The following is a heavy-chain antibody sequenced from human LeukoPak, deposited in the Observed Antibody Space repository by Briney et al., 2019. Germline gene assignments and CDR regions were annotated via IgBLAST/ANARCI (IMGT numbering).Heavy chain of an antibody. CDR2: IKNSGGSK. D-gene: IGHD4-17*01. CDR1: GFAFSSYV. Sequence: GGSLRLSCAPSGFAFSSYVMSWVRQAPGKGLEWVSSIKNSGGSKYYADSVRGRFTISRDNSKDTLYLQMNSLRVEDTAVYYCARGYDGDNADPCYWAQGTLVTVSS. CDR3: ARGYDGDNADPCY. V-gene: IGHV3-23*01. J-gene: IGHJ4*02.